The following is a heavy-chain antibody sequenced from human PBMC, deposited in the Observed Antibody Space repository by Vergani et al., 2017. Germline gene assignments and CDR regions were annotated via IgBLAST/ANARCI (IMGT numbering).Heavy chain of an antibody. J-gene: IGHJ6*02. Sequence: EVQLVESGGGLVKPGGSLRLSCAASGFTFSSYSMNWVRQAPGKGLEWVSSISSSSSYIYYADSVKGRFTISRDNAKNSLYLQMNSLRAEDTAVYYCARDDSSSWSDYYYYGMDVWGQGTTVTVSS. V-gene: IGHV3-21*01. CDR3: ARDDSSSWSDYYYYGMDV. CDR1: GFTFSSYS. CDR2: ISSSSSYI. D-gene: IGHD6-13*01.